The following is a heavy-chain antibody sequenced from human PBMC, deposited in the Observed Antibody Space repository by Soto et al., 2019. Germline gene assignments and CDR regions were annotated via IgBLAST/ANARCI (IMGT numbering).Heavy chain of an antibody. CDR2: IYHGGST. CDR1: GDSISNGGYS. D-gene: IGHD3-16*02. J-gene: IGHJ4*02. Sequence: QLQLQESGSGLVRPSQTLSLSCAVSGDSISNGGYSWNWIRQPPGKGLEWIGYIYHGGSTYSNPSLEGRVTLSVDTSKNQFSPRLTSVIAADPAVYYCASDRRSFYHDGRGLDYWGQGILVTVSS. CDR3: ASDRRSFYHDGRGLDY. V-gene: IGHV4-30-2*01.